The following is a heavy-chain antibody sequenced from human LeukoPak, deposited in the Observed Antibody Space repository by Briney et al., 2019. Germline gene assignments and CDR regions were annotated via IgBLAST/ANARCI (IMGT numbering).Heavy chain of an antibody. CDR3: ARAPLWGGNPRLFSSSYGMDV. CDR1: GYILSWYA. Sequence: ASVKVSRKASGYILSWYAMNWVRQAPGQRLEWMGWINAGNGNTKYSQKFQGRVTITRDTSASTAFMELSSLRSEDTAVYYCARAPLWGGNPRLFSSSYGMDVWGQGPTVPVSS. J-gene: IGHJ6*02. V-gene: IGHV1-3*01. D-gene: IGHD3-16*01. CDR2: INAGNGNT.